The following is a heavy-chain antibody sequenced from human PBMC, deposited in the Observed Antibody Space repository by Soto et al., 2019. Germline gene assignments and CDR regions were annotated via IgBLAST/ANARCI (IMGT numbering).Heavy chain of an antibody. J-gene: IGHJ4*02. D-gene: IGHD4-17*01. CDR1: GGTFSSYA. V-gene: IGHV1-69*12. CDR3: ARTGLSLHYGGPFDY. CDR2: IIPIFGTA. Sequence: QVQLVQSGAEVKKPGSSVKVSCKASGGTFSSYAISWVRQAPGQGLEWMGGIIPIFGTANYAQKFQGRVTIXXDXSXXTAYMELSSLRSEDTAVYYCARTGLSLHYGGPFDYWGQGTLVTVSS.